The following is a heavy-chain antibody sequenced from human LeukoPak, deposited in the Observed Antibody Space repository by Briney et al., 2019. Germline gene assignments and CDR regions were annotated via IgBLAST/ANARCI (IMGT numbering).Heavy chain of an antibody. Sequence: PETLSLTCTVSGGSISSYYWSWIRQPPGKGLEWIGCIYYSGSTSYNPSLKSRVTISVDTSKNQFSLKLSSVTAADTAVYYCAREKDTAMVRVVDYWGQGTLVTVSS. CDR3: AREKDTAMVRVVDY. J-gene: IGHJ4*02. D-gene: IGHD5-18*01. CDR2: IYYSGST. V-gene: IGHV4-59*01. CDR1: GGSISSYY.